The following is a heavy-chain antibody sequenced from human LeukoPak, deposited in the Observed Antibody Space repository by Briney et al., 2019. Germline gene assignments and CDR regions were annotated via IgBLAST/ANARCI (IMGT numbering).Heavy chain of an antibody. V-gene: IGHV3-64*01. CDR3: ARVGDIDAFDI. D-gene: IGHD4-17*01. J-gene: IGHJ3*02. Sequence: GGSLRLSCAAYGFTFRNYAIHSGRQAPGKGLENVSAISRSGGTTYYANSVKGRFTISRDNSKNTLFLQMGSLRAEDMAVYYCARVGDIDAFDIWGQGTMVTVSS. CDR1: GFTFRNYA. CDR2: ISRSGGTT.